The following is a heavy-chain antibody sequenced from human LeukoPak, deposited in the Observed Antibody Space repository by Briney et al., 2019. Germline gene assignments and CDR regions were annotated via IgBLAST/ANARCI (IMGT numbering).Heavy chain of an antibody. J-gene: IGHJ4*02. Sequence: SVKVSCKASGGTFSSYAISWGRQAPGQGLGWMGGIIPIFGTANYAQKFQGRVTITADESTSTAYMELSSLRSEDTAVYYCARSTPMTMTTFDYWGQGTLVTVSS. CDR1: GGTFSSYA. CDR2: IIPIFGTA. CDR3: ARSTPMTMTTFDY. D-gene: IGHD4-17*01. V-gene: IGHV1-69*13.